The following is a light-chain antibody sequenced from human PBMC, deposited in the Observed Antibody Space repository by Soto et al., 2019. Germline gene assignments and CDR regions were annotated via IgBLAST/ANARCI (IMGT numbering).Light chain of an antibody. J-gene: IGKJ1*01. CDR1: QGIRND. V-gene: IGKV1-17*01. CDR2: AAS. CDR3: LQYNSYPWT. Sequence: GDRVTIPCRASQGIRNDLGWYQQQPGKTPKRLIYAASSSQSGVPSRFSGSGSATEFTLTISSLQPEDFATYYCLQYNSYPWTFGQGTKVEIK.